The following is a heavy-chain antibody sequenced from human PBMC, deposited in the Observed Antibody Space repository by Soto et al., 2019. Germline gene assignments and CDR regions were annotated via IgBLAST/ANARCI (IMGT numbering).Heavy chain of an antibody. CDR3: ARTMRGCSSSSSYYKVYYYGMDV. J-gene: IGHJ6*02. CDR2: IIPIFGTA. V-gene: IGHV1-69*13. D-gene: IGHD6-6*01. Sequence: SVKVSCKASGGTFSSYAISWVRQAPGQGLEWMGGIIPIFGTANYAQKFQGRVTITADESTSTAYMELSSLRSEDTAVYYCARTMRGCSSSSSYYKVYYYGMDVWGQGTTVTVSS. CDR1: GGTFSSYA.